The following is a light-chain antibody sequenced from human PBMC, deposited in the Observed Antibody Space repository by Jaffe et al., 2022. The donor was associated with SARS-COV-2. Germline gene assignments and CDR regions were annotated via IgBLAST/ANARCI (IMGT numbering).Light chain of an antibody. V-gene: IGKV4-1*01. CDR3: QQYYDSPDT. Sequence: DIVMTQSPDSLAVSLGERATINCKSSQSVLYSSNNKNYLAWYQHKPGQPPKLLFYWASTRESGVPDRFSGSGSGTDFTLTISSLQAEDVAVYFCQQYYDSPDTFGQGTRLEIK. J-gene: IGKJ2*01. CDR2: WAS. CDR1: QSVLYSSNNKNY.